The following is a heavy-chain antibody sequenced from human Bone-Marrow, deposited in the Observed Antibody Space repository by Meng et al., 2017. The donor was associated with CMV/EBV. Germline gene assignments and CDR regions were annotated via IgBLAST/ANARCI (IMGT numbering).Heavy chain of an antibody. CDR1: GFTFNSYW. Sequence: GESLKISCATSGFTFNSYWMTWVRQAPGKGLEWVANIKTDRSERYYVDSVKGRFTISRDNAKTSLYLKLSTVRADDTAIYYCARERRCGSDGDFFDYWGHGTLVTVSS. D-gene: IGHD2-21*01. CDR3: ARERRCGSDGDFFDY. J-gene: IGHJ4*01. V-gene: IGHV3-7*01. CDR2: IKTDRSER.